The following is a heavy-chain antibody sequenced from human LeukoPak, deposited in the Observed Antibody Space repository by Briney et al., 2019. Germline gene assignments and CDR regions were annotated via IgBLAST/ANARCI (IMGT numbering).Heavy chain of an antibody. CDR3: ARETGGYYTGS. CDR2: ISRSSSTI. Sequence: GGSLRLSCAASGFTFSSCAMSWVRQAPGKGLEWVSYISRSSSTIYYADSVKGRFTISRDNAKNPLYLQMNSLRDEDTAVYYCARETGGYYTGSWGQGTLVTVSS. D-gene: IGHD4-23*01. J-gene: IGHJ4*02. V-gene: IGHV3-48*02. CDR1: GFTFSSCA.